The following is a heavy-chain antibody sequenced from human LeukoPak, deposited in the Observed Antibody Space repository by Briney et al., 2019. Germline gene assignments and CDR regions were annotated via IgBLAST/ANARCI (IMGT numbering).Heavy chain of an antibody. Sequence: GGSLRLSCAASGFTFSSYAMHWVRQAPGKGLEYVSAISSNGGSTYYANSVEGRFTISRDNSKNTLYLQMGSLRAEDMAVYYCARGPLWRYFDYWGQGTLVTVSS. V-gene: IGHV3-64*01. CDR2: ISSNGGST. D-gene: IGHD1-1*01. J-gene: IGHJ4*02. CDR1: GFTFSSYA. CDR3: ARGPLWRYFDY.